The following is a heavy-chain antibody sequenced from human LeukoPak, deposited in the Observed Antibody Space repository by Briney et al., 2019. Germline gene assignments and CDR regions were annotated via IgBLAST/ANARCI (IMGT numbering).Heavy chain of an antibody. CDR1: GYTFTSYD. Sequence: GASVKVSCKASGYTFTSYDINWVRQATGQGLEWMGWMNPNSGNTGYAQKFQGRVTMTRNTSISTAYMELSSLRSEDTAVYCGVRGGYGLGSYNGYWGQGTLVTVSS. CDR3: VRGGYGLGSYNGY. D-gene: IGHD3-10*01. J-gene: IGHJ4*02. V-gene: IGHV1-8*01. CDR2: MNPNSGNT.